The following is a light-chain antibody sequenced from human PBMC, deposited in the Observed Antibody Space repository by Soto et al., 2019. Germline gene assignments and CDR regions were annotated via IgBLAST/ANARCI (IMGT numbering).Light chain of an antibody. CDR1: QSVSSN. V-gene: IGKV3-15*01. CDR3: QQYKNWPTWT. Sequence: EMVMTQSPATLSVCTGERATLSCRASQSVSSNLAWYQQKPGQAPRLLIYGASTRATGIPARFSGSGSGTEFTLTISSLQSEDFAVYYGQQYKNWPTWTFGQGTKVDNK. J-gene: IGKJ1*01. CDR2: GAS.